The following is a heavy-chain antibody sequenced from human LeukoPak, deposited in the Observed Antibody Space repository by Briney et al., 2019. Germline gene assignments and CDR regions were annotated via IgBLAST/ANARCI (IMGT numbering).Heavy chain of an antibody. CDR3: ARGGLGGMTTVVLDAFDI. CDR2: ISNSGSYT. Sequence: GGSLRFSCAASGFSFSDNYMSWIRQAPGKGLEWVSYISNSGSYTNYPDSVKGRFTISRDNAKNSLYLQMNSLRDEDTAVYYCARGGLGGMTTVVLDAFDIWGQGTMVTVSS. D-gene: IGHD4-23*01. J-gene: IGHJ3*02. V-gene: IGHV3-11*05. CDR1: GFSFSDNY.